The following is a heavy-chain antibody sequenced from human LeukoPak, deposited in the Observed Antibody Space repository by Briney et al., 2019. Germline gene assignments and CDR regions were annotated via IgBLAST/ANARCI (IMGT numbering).Heavy chain of an antibody. CDR2: MNSDGGKT. CDR3: ATWAFYHGLDV. J-gene: IGHJ6*02. CDR1: GFAFHAFD. D-gene: IGHD1-26*01. Sequence: GGSLRLSCAASGFAFHAFDMYWVRQAPGKGLEWVSRMNSDGGKTYYADSVRGRFTISRDNSKNSLYLQMNSLRTDAAALYYCATWAFYHGLDVWVQGTTVTVSS. V-gene: IGHV3-43*02.